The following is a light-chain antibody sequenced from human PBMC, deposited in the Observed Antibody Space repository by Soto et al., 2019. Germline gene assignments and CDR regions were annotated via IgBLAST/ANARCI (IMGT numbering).Light chain of an antibody. V-gene: IGLV1-51*01. CDR3: GTWDSSLSAGGV. CDR2: DNN. Sequence: QSALAQPPSVSAAPGQKVTISCSGSSSNIGNNYVSWYQQLPGTAPKLLIYDNNKRPSGIPDRFSGSKSGTSATLGITGLQTGDEADYYCGTWDSSLSAGGVFGGGTKVTAL. J-gene: IGLJ2*01. CDR1: SSNIGNNY.